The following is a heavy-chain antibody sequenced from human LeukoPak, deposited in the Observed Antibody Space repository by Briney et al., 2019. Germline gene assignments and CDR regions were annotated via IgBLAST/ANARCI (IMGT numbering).Heavy chain of an antibody. Sequence: SETLSLTCAVYGGSFSGYYWSWIRQPPGKGLEWIGEINHSGSTNYNPSLKSRVTISVDTSKNQFSLKLSSVTAADTAVYYCARPHYDFWSGYSLYYYGMDVWGQGTTVTVSS. CDR1: GGSFSGYY. CDR3: ARPHYDFWSGYSLYYYGMDV. V-gene: IGHV4-34*01. CDR2: INHSGST. J-gene: IGHJ6*02. D-gene: IGHD3-3*01.